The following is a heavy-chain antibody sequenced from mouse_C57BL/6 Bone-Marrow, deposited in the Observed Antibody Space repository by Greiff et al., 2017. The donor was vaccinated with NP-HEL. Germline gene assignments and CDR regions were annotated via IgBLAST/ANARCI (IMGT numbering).Heavy chain of an antibody. CDR3: ASEDGNEGFAY. V-gene: IGHV1-81*01. J-gene: IGHJ3*01. CDR2: IYPRSGNT. Sequence: QVQLKQSGAELARPGASVKLSCKASGYTFTSYGISWVKQRTGQGLEWIGEIYPRSGNTYYNEKFKGKATLTADKSSSTAYMELRSLTSEDSAVYFCASEDGNEGFAYWGQGTLVTVSA. D-gene: IGHD2-1*01. CDR1: GYTFTSYG.